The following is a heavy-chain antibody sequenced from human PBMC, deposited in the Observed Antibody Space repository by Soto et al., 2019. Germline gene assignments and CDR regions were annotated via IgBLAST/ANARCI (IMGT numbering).Heavy chain of an antibody. CDR2: INPSGGST. D-gene: IGHD2-2*01. CDR1: GYTFTSYY. V-gene: IGHV1-46*03. J-gene: IGHJ6*03. Sequence: GASVKVSCKASGYTFTSYYMHWVRQAPGQGLEWMGIINPSGGSTSYAQKFQGRVTMTRDTSTSTVYMELGSLRSEDTAVYYCARGGVVVPAASEGPNYYYYYMDVWGKGTTVTVSS. CDR3: ARGGVVVPAASEGPNYYYYYMDV.